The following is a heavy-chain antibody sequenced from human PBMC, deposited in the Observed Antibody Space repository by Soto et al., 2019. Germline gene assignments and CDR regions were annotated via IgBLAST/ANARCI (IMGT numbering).Heavy chain of an antibody. V-gene: IGHV1-24*01. Sequence: SVKVSCKVSGYTLTELSMHWVRQAPGKGLEWMGGFDPEDGETIYAQKFQGRVTMTEDTSTDTAYMELSSLRSEDTAVYYCAIGAQLRLGELSSDSFDYWGQGTLVTVSS. D-gene: IGHD3-16*02. CDR3: AIGAQLRLGELSSDSFDY. CDR2: FDPEDGET. CDR1: GYTLTELS. J-gene: IGHJ4*02.